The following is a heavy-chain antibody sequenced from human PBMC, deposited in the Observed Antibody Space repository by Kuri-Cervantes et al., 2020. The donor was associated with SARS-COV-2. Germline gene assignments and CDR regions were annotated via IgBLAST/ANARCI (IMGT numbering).Heavy chain of an antibody. V-gene: IGHV4-30-4*01. Sequence: SETLSLTCSVSGGSISSGDYYWSWISQPPGKGLEWSGYISFSGDTYSSPSLKSRLTISVDTSKNQFSLKLCSVTAADTAVYYCARAGDNWGQGDDAFDIWGQGTMVTVSS. CDR3: ARAGDNWGQGDDAFDI. J-gene: IGHJ3*02. CDR2: ISFSGDT. CDR1: GGSISSGDYY. D-gene: IGHD7-27*01.